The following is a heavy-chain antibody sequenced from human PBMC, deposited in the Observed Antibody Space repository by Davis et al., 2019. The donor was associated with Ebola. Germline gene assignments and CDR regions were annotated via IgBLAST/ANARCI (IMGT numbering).Heavy chain of an antibody. CDR2: LNPHTGAT. J-gene: IGHJ6*03. CDR3: ARGRRYCSSRGCHDYYMDV. Sequence: ASVKVSCKASGYTFIAYYIHWVRQAPGQGLEWMGWLNPHTGATDYAQKFQGRVTMTWDTSISTAYMDLSSLISDDTAVYYCARGRRYCSSRGCHDYYMDVWGKGTTVTVSS. CDR1: GYTFIAYY. V-gene: IGHV1-2*02. D-gene: IGHD2-2*01.